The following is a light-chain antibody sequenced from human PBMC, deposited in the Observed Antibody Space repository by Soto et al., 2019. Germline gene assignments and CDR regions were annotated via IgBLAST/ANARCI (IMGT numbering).Light chain of an antibody. CDR1: QGISSY. Sequence: AIRMTQSPSSFSASTGDRVTITCRASQGISSYLAWYQQKPGKAPKLLIYAASTLQSGVPSRFSGSGSGTXFXLTISCLQSEDFATYYCQQYYSYPYTFGQGTKLEIK. V-gene: IGKV1-8*01. CDR3: QQYYSYPYT. J-gene: IGKJ2*01. CDR2: AAS.